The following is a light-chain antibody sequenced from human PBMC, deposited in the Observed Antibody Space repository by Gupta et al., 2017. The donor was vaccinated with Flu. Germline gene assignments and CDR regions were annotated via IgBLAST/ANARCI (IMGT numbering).Light chain of an antibody. CDR2: KAS. Sequence: GDRVTITCRASQSINTWLAWYQQKPGKAPKVLIYKASSLESGVPSRFSGSGSGTDFTLTISSLQPDDFATYYCQQYNGYSPTFGQGTKVEI. J-gene: IGKJ1*01. CDR1: QSINTW. CDR3: QQYNGYSPT. V-gene: IGKV1-5*03.